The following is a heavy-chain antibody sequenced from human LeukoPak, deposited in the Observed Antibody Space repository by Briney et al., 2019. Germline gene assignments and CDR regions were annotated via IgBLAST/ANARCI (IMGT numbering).Heavy chain of an antibody. CDR2: ISSSSSYI. J-gene: IGHJ4*02. V-gene: IGHV3-21*01. CDR3: ARDRRGSGWSDY. Sequence: WSRQAPGKGLEWVSSISSSSSYIYYADSVKGRFTISRDNAKNSLYLQMNSLRAEDTAVYYCARDRRGSGWSDYWGQGTLVTVSS. D-gene: IGHD6-19*01.